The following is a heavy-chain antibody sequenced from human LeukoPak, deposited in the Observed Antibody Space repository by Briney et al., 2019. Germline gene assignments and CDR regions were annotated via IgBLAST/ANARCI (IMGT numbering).Heavy chain of an antibody. CDR1: GGSISSGTYY. V-gene: IGHV4-39*01. CDR2: IYFNGGST. CDR3: ARHWDCSSTSCFPGYSYGYPLDY. J-gene: IGHJ4*02. D-gene: IGHD2-2*01. Sequence: KPSETLSLTCTVSGGSISSGTYYWGWIRQSPGKGLEWIGSIYFNGGSTYYNPSLKSRVTISVDTSKNQFSLKLSSVTAADTAVYYCARHWDCSSTSCFPGYSYGYPLDYWGQGTLVTVSS.